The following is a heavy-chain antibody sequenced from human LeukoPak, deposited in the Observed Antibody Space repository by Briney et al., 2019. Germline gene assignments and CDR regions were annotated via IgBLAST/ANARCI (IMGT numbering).Heavy chain of an antibody. J-gene: IGHJ5*02. CDR2: INPNSGGT. CDR3: ARDRDSMVRGAHNWFDP. CDR1: GYTFTGYY. V-gene: IGHV1-2*02. D-gene: IGHD3-10*01. Sequence: ASVKVSCKASGYTFTGYYMHWVRQAPGQGLEWMGWINPNSGGTNYAQKFQGRVTMTRDTSISTAYMELSRLRSDDTAVYYCARDRDSMVRGAHNWFDPWGQGTLVTVSS.